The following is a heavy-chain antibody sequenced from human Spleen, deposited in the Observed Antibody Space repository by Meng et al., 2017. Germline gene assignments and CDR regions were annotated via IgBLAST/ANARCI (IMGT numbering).Heavy chain of an antibody. CDR2: TNCPGRRT. CDR1: GFTFMNYA. V-gene: IGHV3-23*01. CDR3: AKDYFYDSNDYWTSYYFDY. J-gene: IGHJ4*02. Sequence: GGSLRLSCAASGFTFMNYAMSWVRQAPGKGLEWVSGTNCPGRRTYYAASVKGRFTISRDNSKNTLYLQMNSLRAEDTAVYYCAKDYFYDSNDYWTSYYFDYWGQGALVTVSS. D-gene: IGHD3-22*01.